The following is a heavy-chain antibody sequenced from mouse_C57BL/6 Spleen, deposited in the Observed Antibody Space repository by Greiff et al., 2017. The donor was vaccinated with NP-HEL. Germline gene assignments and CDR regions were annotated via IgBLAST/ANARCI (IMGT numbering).Heavy chain of an antibody. V-gene: IGHV1-59*01. CDR3: ARTGIYYGNYDAMDY. CDR1: GYTFTSYW. Sequence: VQLQQPGAELVRPGTSVKLSCKASGYTFTSYWMHWVKQRPGQGLEWIGVIDPSDSYTNYIQKLKGKATLTVDTSSSTAYMQLSSLTSEDSAFYYCARTGIYYGNYDAMDYWGQGTSVTVSS. CDR2: IDPSDSYT. J-gene: IGHJ4*01. D-gene: IGHD2-1*01.